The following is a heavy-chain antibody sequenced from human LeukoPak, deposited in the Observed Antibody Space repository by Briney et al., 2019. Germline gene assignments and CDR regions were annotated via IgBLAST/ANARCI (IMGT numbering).Heavy chain of an antibody. CDR2: ISGDGGST. CDR3: ARETRYSYGYDY. V-gene: IGHV3-43*02. CDR1: GFMFDDFG. D-gene: IGHD5-18*01. Sequence: AGGSLRLSCVGSGFMFDDFGMHWVRQGPGKGLEWVSLISGDGGSTYSADSVKGRFTISRDNSKNSLYLQMNSLRTEDTALYYCARETRYSYGYDYWGQGTLVTVSS. J-gene: IGHJ4*02.